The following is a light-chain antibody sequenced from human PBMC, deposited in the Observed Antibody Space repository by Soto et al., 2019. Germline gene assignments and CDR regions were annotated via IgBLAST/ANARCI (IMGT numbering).Light chain of an antibody. CDR3: CSYAGSYTYV. J-gene: IGLJ1*01. CDR2: DVT. Sequence: QSVLTQPRSVSGSPGQSVTISCTGTSSDVGGYSFVSWYQQHPGKAPKLMIYDVTKRPSGVPDRFSGSKSGNTASLTISGXXAEXXXDYYCCSYAGSYTYVFGTGTKLTVL. V-gene: IGLV2-11*01. CDR1: SSDVGGYSF.